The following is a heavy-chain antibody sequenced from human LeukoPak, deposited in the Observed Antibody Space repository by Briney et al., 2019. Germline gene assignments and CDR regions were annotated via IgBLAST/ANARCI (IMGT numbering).Heavy chain of an antibody. Sequence: ASVKVSFKASGYTFTGYYMHWVRQAPGQGLEWMGRINPNSGGTNYAQKFQGKVTMTRDTSISTAYMELSRLRSDDTAVYYCARDTVVVVADYYYYYMDVWGKGTTVTVSS. V-gene: IGHV1-2*06. CDR3: ARDTVVVVADYYYYYMDV. CDR1: GYTFTGYY. J-gene: IGHJ6*03. D-gene: IGHD2-15*01. CDR2: INPNSGGT.